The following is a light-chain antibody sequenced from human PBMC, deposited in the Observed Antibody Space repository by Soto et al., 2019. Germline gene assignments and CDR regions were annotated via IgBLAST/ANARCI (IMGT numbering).Light chain of an antibody. CDR2: AAS. V-gene: IGKV1-39*01. CDR3: QQSYSAPWT. CDR1: QSISSY. J-gene: IGKJ1*01. Sequence: DLQMTQSPSSLSASVGDRVTITCRASQSISSYLNWYQQKPGKAPKLLIYAASSLQSGVPSRFRGGGSGTDFTLTISSLQPEHVATDYCQQSYSAPWTFGQGTKVEIK.